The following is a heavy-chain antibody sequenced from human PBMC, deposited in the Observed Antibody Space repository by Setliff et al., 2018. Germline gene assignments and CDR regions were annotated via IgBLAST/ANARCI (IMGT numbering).Heavy chain of an antibody. CDR1: GGSISTYH. CDR3: ATTTLGRYCFGGNCYFGY. V-gene: IGHV4-34*01. J-gene: IGHJ4*02. D-gene: IGHD2-15*01. Sequence: SETLSLTCSVSGGSISTYHWGWIRQPPGRGLEWIGEINDRGSTHYNPSLKSRATISVDTSKNQFSLKLTSVTAADTAVYYCATTTLGRYCFGGNCYFGYWGQGTLVTVS. CDR2: INDRGST.